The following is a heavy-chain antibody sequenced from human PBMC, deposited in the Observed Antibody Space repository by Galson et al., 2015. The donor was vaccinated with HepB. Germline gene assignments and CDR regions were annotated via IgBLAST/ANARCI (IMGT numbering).Heavy chain of an antibody. CDR2: IKSKTDGGTT. V-gene: IGHV3-15*01. D-gene: IGHD2-2*02. J-gene: IGHJ6*02. Sequence: SLRLSCAASGFTFSNAWMSWVRQAPGKGLEGVGRIKSKTDGGTTDYAAPVKGRFTISRDDSKNTLYLQMNSLKTEDTAVYYCSQDIVVVPAAIKYYYYYYGMDVWGQGTTVTVSS. CDR1: GFTFSNAW. CDR3: SQDIVVVPAAIKYYYYYYGMDV.